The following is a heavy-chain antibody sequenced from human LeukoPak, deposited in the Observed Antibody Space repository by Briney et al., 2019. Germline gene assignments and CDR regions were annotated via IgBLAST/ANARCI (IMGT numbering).Heavy chain of an antibody. CDR1: GGSISSYY. D-gene: IGHD3-3*01. CDR3: AREADYDFRSGYYVFDY. J-gene: IGHJ4*02. V-gene: IGHV4-4*07. Sequence: PSETLSLTCTVSGGSISSYYWSWIRRPAGKGLEWIGRIYTSGSTNYNPSLKSRVIMSVDTSKNQFSLKLSSVTAADTAVYYCAREADYDFRSGYYVFDYWGQGTLVTVSS. CDR2: IYTSGST.